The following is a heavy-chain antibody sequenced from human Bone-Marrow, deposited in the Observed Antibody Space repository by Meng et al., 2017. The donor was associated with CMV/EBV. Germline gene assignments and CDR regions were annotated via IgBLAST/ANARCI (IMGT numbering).Heavy chain of an antibody. D-gene: IGHD6-6*01. J-gene: IGHJ3*02. CDR1: GFTFSSYS. CDR3: ALMAYSSSSGSFDI. Sequence: GESLKISCAASGFTFSSYSMNWVRQAPGKRLEWVSSISTSGSYRKYADSVQGRFTISRDNAKNSLYLQMNSLTVDDTAVYYCALMAYSSSSGSFDIWGQGTMVTVSS. CDR2: ISTSGSYR. V-gene: IGHV3-21*01.